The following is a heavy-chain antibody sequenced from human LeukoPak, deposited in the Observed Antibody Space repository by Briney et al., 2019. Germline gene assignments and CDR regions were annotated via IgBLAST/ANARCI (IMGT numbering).Heavy chain of an antibody. J-gene: IGHJ6*03. V-gene: IGHV1-46*01. CDR2: INPSGGST. Sequence: ASVKVSCKASGYTFTSYYMHWVRQAPGQGLEWMGIINPSGGSTSYAQKFQGRVTMTRDTSTSTVYMELSSLRSEDTAVYYCARIRYCSSTSCSRVYYYYYMDVWGKGTTVTVSS. CDR1: GYTFTSYY. CDR3: ARIRYCSSTSCSRVYYYYYMDV. D-gene: IGHD2-2*01.